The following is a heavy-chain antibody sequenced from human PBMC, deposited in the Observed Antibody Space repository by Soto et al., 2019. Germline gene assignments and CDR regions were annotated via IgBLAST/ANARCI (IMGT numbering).Heavy chain of an antibody. D-gene: IGHD3-22*01. CDR3: ARVKYYYDSSGPFDY. J-gene: IGHJ4*02. Sequence: GGSLRLSCAASGFTFSSYAMHWVRQAPGKGLEWVAVISYDGSNKYYADSVKGRFTISRDNSKNTLYLQMNSLRAEDTAVYYCARVKYYYDSSGPFDYWGQGTLVTAPQ. CDR2: ISYDGSNK. CDR1: GFTFSSYA. V-gene: IGHV3-30-3*01.